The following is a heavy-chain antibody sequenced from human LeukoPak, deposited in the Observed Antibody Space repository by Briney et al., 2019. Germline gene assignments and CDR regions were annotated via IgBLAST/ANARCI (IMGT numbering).Heavy chain of an antibody. CDR1: GYTFTSYD. V-gene: IGHV1-8*01. Sequence: GASVKVSCKASGYTFTSYDINWVRQATGQGLEWMGWMNPNSGNTGYAQKFQGRVTMTRNTSISTAYMELSSLRSEDTAVYYCARAHSSGYYRGYYYYYYMDVWGKGTTATVSS. D-gene: IGHD3-22*01. J-gene: IGHJ6*03. CDR3: ARAHSSGYYRGYYYYYYMDV. CDR2: MNPNSGNT.